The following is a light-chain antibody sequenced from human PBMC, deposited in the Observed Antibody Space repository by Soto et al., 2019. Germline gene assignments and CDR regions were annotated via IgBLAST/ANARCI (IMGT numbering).Light chain of an antibody. J-gene: IGKJ5*01. CDR2: GAS. CDR3: HQRQYWPPIT. CDR1: QSVSNNY. Sequence: EIVLTQSPGTLSLSPGERATLSCRASQSVSNNYLAWYQQKPGQAPRLLIYGASSRVTGIPARFSGSGSGTDFTLTISSLEPEDFAVYYCHQRQYWPPITFGQGTRLEIK. V-gene: IGKV3D-20*02.